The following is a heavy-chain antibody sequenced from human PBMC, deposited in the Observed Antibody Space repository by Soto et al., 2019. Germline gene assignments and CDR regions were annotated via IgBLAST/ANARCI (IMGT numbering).Heavy chain of an antibody. J-gene: IGHJ4*02. CDR3: ARGGNAAVDY. D-gene: IGHD2-15*01. CDR1: GFTFSGSA. V-gene: IGHV3-73*01. CDR2: IRSKANSYAT. Sequence: EVQLVESGGGLVQPGGSLKLSCAASGFTFSGSAMHWVRQASWKGLEWVGRIRSKANSYATAYAASVKGRFTISRDDSKNTAYLQMNSLKTEDTAVYYCARGGNAAVDYWGQGTLVTVSS.